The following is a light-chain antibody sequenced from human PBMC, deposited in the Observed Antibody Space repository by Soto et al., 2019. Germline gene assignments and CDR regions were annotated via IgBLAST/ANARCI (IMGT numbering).Light chain of an antibody. J-gene: IGKJ1*01. CDR1: QSSNSN. Sequence: EIVMTQSPATLSVSPGERATLSCRASQSSNSNLAWYQQKPGQAPRLLIYGASTRATGVPARFSGSGSGTEFTLTISSLQSEDFAVYYCQQYSNWWSFGQGTKVDIK. CDR3: QQYSNWWS. CDR2: GAS. V-gene: IGKV3-15*01.